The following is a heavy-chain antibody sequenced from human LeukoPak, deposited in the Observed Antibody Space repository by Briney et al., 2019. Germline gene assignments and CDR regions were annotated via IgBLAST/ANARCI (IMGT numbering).Heavy chain of an antibody. Sequence: SETLSLTCTVSGYSMSSGYYWGWIRQPPERGLEWIGSMYHTGSTYYNPSLKSRVTISVDTSKNQFSLKLSSVTAADTAVYYCARAGHSYGFSYGYWGQGTLVTVSS. J-gene: IGHJ4*02. V-gene: IGHV4-38-2*02. CDR2: MYHTGST. D-gene: IGHD5-18*01. CDR3: ARAGHSYGFSYGY. CDR1: GYSMSSGYY.